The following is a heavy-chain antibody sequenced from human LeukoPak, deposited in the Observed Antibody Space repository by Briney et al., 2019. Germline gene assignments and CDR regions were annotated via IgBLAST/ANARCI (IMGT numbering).Heavy chain of an antibody. D-gene: IGHD7-27*01. J-gene: IGHJ4*02. CDR2: ISAYNGNT. CDR1: GYTFTSYG. CDR3: ARDRLGYFDY. Sequence: VASVTVSFKASGYTFTSYGISWVRQAPGQGLEWMGWISAYNGNTNYAQKLQGRVTMTTDTSTSTAYMELRSLRSDDTAVYYCARDRLGYFDYWGQGTLVTVSS. V-gene: IGHV1-18*01.